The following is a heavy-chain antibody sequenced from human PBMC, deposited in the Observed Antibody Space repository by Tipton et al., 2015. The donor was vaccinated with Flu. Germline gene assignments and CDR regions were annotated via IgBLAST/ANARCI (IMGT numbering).Heavy chain of an antibody. CDR1: GGSISSSSYY. CDR3: ARDRGVQGVITDYYYGMDV. V-gene: IGHV4-39*07. J-gene: IGHJ6*02. D-gene: IGHD3-10*01. Sequence: TLSLTCTVSGGSISSSSYYWGWIRQPPGKGLEWIGGIYYSGSTYYNPSLKSRVTISVDTSKNQFSLKLSSVTAADTAVYYCARDRGVQGVITDYYYGMDVWGQGTTVTVSS. CDR2: IYYSGST.